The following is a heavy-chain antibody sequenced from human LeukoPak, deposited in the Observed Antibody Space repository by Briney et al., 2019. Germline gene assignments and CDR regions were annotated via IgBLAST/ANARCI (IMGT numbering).Heavy chain of an antibody. CDR1: GYTFTSYG. CDR3: ARDASYYDSRGYHHPFDY. V-gene: IGHV1-18*01. Sequence: GASVKVSCKASGYTFTSYGFTWVRQAPGQGLEWMGWISAYNGNTNYAQKPQGRVTMTTDTSTSTAYMELRSLRSDDTAVYYCARDASYYDSRGYHHPFDYWGQGTLVTVSS. CDR2: ISAYNGNT. J-gene: IGHJ4*02. D-gene: IGHD3-22*01.